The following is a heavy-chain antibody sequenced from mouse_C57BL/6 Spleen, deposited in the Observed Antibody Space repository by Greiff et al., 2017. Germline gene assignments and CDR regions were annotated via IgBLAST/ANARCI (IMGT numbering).Heavy chain of an antibody. D-gene: IGHD2-4*01. V-gene: IGHV1-9*01. CDR3: ARWDYDYYFDY. CDR1: GYTFTGYW. Sequence: VQLQQSGAELMKPGASVKLSCKATGYTFTGYWIEWVKQRPGNGLEWIGEILPGSGSTNDNEKFKGKVTFTADTSSNTAYKQLSSLTTEDSAIYYCARWDYDYYFDYWGQGTTPTVSS. J-gene: IGHJ2*01. CDR2: ILPGSGST.